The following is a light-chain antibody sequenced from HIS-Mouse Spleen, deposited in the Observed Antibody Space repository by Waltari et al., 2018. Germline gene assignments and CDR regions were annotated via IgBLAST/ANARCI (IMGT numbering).Light chain of an antibody. J-gene: IGKJ4*01. V-gene: IGKV3D-15*03. CDR3: QQYNNWPPLT. CDR2: GAS. Sequence: EIVMTQSPATLSVSPGERATLSCRASQSVSSNLAWYQQKPGQDPRRLIYGASIRATGIPARFSGSGSGTDFTLTISILQAEDFTVYYCQQYNNWPPLTFGGGTKVEIK. CDR1: QSVSSN.